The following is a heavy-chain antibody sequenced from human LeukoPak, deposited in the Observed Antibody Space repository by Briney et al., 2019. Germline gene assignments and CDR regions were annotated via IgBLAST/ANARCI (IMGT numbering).Heavy chain of an antibody. V-gene: IGHV3-21*06. Sequence: GGSLRLSCTASGLTFSTSDFNWVRQAPGKGLEWVASIGPTGPDRYHADSIKGRFTISRDNANNFLYLQMNSLRAEDTAVYYCATETNGRHYDYWGQGTLLTVSS. J-gene: IGHJ4*02. D-gene: IGHD1-14*01. CDR3: ATETNGRHYDY. CDR1: GLTFSTSD. CDR2: IGPTGPDR.